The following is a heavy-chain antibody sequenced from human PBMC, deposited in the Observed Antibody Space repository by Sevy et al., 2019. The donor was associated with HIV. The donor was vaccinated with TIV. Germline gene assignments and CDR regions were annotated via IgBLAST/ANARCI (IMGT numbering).Heavy chain of an antibody. D-gene: IGHD5-12*01. CDR2: TSGSGLTT. V-gene: IGHV3-23*01. CDR1: GFTFNNFA. CDR3: ARDYYNYVDYYFDY. J-gene: IGHJ4*02. Sequence: GGSLRLSCAASGFTFNNFAMSWVRQAPGSGLEWVSATSGSGLTTNYADSGKGRFTISRDNPKNTLYLQMNGLRAEDTAVYYCARDYYNYVDYYFDYWGQGTLVTVSS.